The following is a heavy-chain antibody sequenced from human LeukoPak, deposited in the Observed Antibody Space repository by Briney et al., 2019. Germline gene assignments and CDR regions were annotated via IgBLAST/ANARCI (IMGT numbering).Heavy chain of an antibody. D-gene: IGHD6-19*01. Sequence: GASVKVSCKASGCTFTGYYMHWVRQAPGQGLEWMGWINPNSGGTNYAQKFQGRVTMTRDTSISTAYMELSRLRSDDTAVYYCARAISSGWFAEYFQHWGQGTLVTVSS. CDR1: GCTFTGYY. CDR2: INPNSGGT. V-gene: IGHV1-2*02. CDR3: ARAISSGWFAEYFQH. J-gene: IGHJ1*01.